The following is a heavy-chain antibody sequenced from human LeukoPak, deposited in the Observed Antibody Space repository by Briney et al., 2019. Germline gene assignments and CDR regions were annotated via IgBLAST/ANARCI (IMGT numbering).Heavy chain of an antibody. J-gene: IGHJ4*02. D-gene: IGHD3-22*01. Sequence: ASVKVSCKASGYTFTNYGISWVRQAPGQGLEWMGWISVYTGNTNYAQNVQGRVTMTTDTSTSTAYMELRSLRSDDTAVYFCARVMMAFYSDSSGYQGRGFFDYWGQGSLVTVSS. CDR2: ISVYTGNT. CDR3: ARVMMAFYSDSSGYQGRGFFDY. V-gene: IGHV1-18*01. CDR1: GYTFTNYG.